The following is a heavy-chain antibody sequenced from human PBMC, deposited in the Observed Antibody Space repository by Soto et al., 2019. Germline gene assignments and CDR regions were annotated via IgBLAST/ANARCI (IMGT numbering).Heavy chain of an antibody. Sequence: ETLSLTGTISGDSISNSGYYWGWVRQPPGKGLEYIGSIYSTGSTHYNPSLKSRVSISLDTSKNQFSLKLSSVTAADTAVYYCARGLWGSDRHLDYWGQGTLFTVSS. D-gene: IGHD3-16*02. CDR1: GDSISNSGYY. CDR2: IYSTGST. V-gene: IGHV4-39*07. J-gene: IGHJ4*02. CDR3: ARGLWGSDRHLDY.